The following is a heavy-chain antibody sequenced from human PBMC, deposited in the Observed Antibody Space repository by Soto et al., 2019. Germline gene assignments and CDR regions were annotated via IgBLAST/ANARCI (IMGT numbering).Heavy chain of an antibody. CDR1: GGSISSYY. D-gene: IGHD1-26*01. CDR2: IYYSGST. CDR3: ARSSGSYSTEFDY. V-gene: IGHV4-59*01. J-gene: IGHJ4*02. Sequence: SETLSLTCTVSGGSISSYYWSWIRQPPGKGLEWIGYIYYSGSTNYNPSLKSRVTISVDTSKNQFSLKLSSVTAADTAVYYCARSSGSYSTEFDYWGQGXLVTVYS.